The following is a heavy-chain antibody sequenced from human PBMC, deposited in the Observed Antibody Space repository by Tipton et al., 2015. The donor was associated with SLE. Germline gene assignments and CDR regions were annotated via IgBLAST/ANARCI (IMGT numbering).Heavy chain of an antibody. J-gene: IGHJ4*02. CDR3: ARAGSSGWYGY. CDR2: IYYSGST. Sequence: TLSLTCTVSGGSFSSHYWSWIRQPPGKGLEWIGYIYYSGSTNYNPSLKSRVTISVDTSKNQFSLKLSSVTAADTAMYYCARAGSSGWYGYWGQGTLVTVSS. D-gene: IGHD6-19*01. CDR1: GGSFSSHY. V-gene: IGHV4-59*11.